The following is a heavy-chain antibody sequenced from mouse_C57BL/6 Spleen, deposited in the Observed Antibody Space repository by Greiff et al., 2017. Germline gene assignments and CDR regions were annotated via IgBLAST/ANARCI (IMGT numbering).Heavy chain of an antibody. Sequence: EVQRVESGPGLVKPSQSLSLTCSVTGYSITSGYYWNWIRQFPGNKLEWMGYISYDGSNNYNPSLKNRISITRDTSKNQFFLKLNSVTTEDTATYYCAREDYGKGYFDYWGQGTTLTVSS. V-gene: IGHV3-6*01. J-gene: IGHJ2*01. CDR3: AREDYGKGYFDY. CDR1: GYSITSGYY. CDR2: ISYDGSN. D-gene: IGHD1-1*01.